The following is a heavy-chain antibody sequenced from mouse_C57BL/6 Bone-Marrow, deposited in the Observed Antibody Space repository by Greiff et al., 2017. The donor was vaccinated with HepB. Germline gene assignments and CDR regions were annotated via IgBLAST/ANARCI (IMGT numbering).Heavy chain of an antibody. Sequence: EVHLVESGGGLVQPKGSLKLSCAASGFSFNTYAMNWVRQAPGKGLEWVARIRSKSNNYATYYADSVKDRFTISRDDSESMLYLQMNNLKTEDTAMYYCVRHYYGSSSFAYWGQGTLVTVSA. CDR3: VRHYYGSSSFAY. CDR1: GFSFNTYA. J-gene: IGHJ3*01. V-gene: IGHV10-1*01. CDR2: IRSKSNNYAT. D-gene: IGHD1-1*01.